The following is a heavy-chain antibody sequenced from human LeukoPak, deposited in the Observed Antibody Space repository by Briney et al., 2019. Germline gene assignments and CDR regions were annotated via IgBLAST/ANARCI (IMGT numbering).Heavy chain of an antibody. Sequence: PGGSLRLSCAASGFTFSNYWMHWVRQAPGKGLVWVSRISSDGSSTSYADSVKGRFTISRDNAKNTLYLQMNSLRAEDTAVYYCAREGVLLSPYYYGMDVWGQGTTVTVSS. V-gene: IGHV3-74*01. D-gene: IGHD2-2*01. CDR2: ISSDGSST. CDR3: AREGVLLSPYYYGMDV. J-gene: IGHJ6*02. CDR1: GFTFSNYW.